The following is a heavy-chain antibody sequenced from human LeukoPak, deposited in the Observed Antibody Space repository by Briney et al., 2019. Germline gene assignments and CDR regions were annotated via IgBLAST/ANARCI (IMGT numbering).Heavy chain of an antibody. CDR1: GGSISSSSYY. D-gene: IGHD3-10*01. CDR2: IYYSGST. Sequence: PSETLSLTCTVSGGSISSSSYYWGWIRQPPGKELEWIGNIYYSGSTYYNPSLKSRVTISVDTSKNQFSLKMSSVTAADTAVYYCAKNAWSSGRYNYYYYMDVWGKGTTVTVSS. V-gene: IGHV4-39*01. J-gene: IGHJ6*03. CDR3: AKNAWSSGRYNYYYYMDV.